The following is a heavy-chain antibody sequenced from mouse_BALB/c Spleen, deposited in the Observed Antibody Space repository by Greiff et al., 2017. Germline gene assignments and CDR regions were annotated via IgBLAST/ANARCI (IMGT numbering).Heavy chain of an antibody. CDR3: ARGDYDEDY. Sequence: EVMLVESGAELVKPGASVKLSCTASGFNIKDTYMHWVKQRPEQGLEWIGRIDPANGNTKYDPKFPGKATITADTSSNTAYLQLSSLTSEDTAVYYCARGDYDEDYWGQGTTLTVSS. V-gene: IGHV14-3*02. D-gene: IGHD2-4*01. J-gene: IGHJ2*01. CDR1: GFNIKDTY. CDR2: IDPANGNT.